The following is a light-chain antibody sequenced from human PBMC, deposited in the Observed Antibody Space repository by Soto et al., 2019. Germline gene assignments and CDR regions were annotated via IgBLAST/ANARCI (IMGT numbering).Light chain of an antibody. CDR2: KAS. Sequence: DLQMTQSPSTLSASVGDRVTITCRASQSISSWLAWYQQKPGKAPNLLIYKASSLESGVPSRFSGRGSGTEFTLTISSLQPDDFATYYCQQYNSYQLTFGGGTKVEIK. V-gene: IGKV1-5*03. CDR3: QQYNSYQLT. J-gene: IGKJ4*01. CDR1: QSISSW.